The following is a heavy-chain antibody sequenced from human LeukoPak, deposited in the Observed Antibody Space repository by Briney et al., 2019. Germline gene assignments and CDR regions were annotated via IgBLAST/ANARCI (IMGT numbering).Heavy chain of an antibody. CDR2: INGDETRT. CDR1: GFTFSSYW. CDR3: ARERLYFYYDTSAYYG. V-gene: IGHV3-74*01. Sequence: PGGSLRLSCAASGFTFSSYWMHWVRQAPGKGLVWVSRINGDETRTNYADSVKGRFTISRDNAKNSLYLQMSSLRAEDTAVYYCARERLYFYYDTSAYYGGGQGTLVTVSS. D-gene: IGHD3-22*01. J-gene: IGHJ4*02.